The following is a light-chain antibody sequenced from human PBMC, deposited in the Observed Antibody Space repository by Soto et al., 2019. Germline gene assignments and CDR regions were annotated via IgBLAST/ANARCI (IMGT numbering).Light chain of an antibody. CDR3: QQHTNWPPGST. V-gene: IGKV3-11*01. CDR2: DAS. Sequence: EIELTQSPATLSLSPGERATLSCRASQSVSRYLAWYQQKPGQAPRLLIFDASNRATGAPARFSGSGSGTDFTLTISSLEPEDFAVYYCQQHTNWPPGSTFGQGTRLEIK. J-gene: IGKJ5*01. CDR1: QSVSRY.